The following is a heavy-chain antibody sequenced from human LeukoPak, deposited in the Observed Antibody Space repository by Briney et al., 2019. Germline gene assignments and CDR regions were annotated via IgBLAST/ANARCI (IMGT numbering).Heavy chain of an antibody. J-gene: IGHJ4*02. V-gene: IGHV3-9*01. CDR1: GFIFNDYA. D-gene: IGHD3-16*02. CDR2: ISWNSGSI. Sequence: GGSLRLSCVASGFIFNDYAIHWVRQAPGKGLEWVSGISWNSGSIGYAESVKGRFTISRDNAKNSLYLQMNSLRAEDTALSFCARRWGSYRYFDYWGQGTLVTVSS. CDR3: ARRWGSYRYFDY.